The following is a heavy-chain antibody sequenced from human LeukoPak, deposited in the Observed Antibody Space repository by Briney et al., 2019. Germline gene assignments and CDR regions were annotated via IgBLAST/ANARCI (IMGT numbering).Heavy chain of an antibody. Sequence: SETLSLTCAVYGVSITDNWWSWVRQPPGKGLEWIGEILHTGPTNFNPSLKSRVTISMDKSKNQLSLRLNSVTAADTAIYYCVRGGTYYLPYWGQGILVTVSS. CDR1: GVSITDNW. J-gene: IGHJ4*02. D-gene: IGHD1-26*01. CDR2: ILHTGPT. CDR3: VRGGTYYLPY. V-gene: IGHV4-4*02.